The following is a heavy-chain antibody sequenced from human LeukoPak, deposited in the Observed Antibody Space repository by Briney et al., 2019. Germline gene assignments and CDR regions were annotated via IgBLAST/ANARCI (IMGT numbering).Heavy chain of an antibody. V-gene: IGHV3-23*01. J-gene: IGHJ4*02. D-gene: IGHD2-8*01. CDR3: AKDPTLLVSSNRAYFDY. CDR1: RFTFSSYA. Sequence: PGGSLRLSCVASRFTFSSYAMNWVRQAPGKGLEWVSVISGSGGSTYYADSVKGRFTISRDNSKNTLYLQMNSLRAEDTAVYYCAKDPTLLVSSNRAYFDYWGQGTLVTVSS. CDR2: ISGSGGST.